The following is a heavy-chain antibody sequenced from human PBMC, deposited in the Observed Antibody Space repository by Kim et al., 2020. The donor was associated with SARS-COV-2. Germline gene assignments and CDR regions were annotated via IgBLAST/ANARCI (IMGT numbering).Heavy chain of an antibody. CDR1: GFTFSSYD. CDR3: ARGNYGSGIPTGYGMDV. V-gene: IGHV3-13*01. Sequence: GGSLRLSCAASGFTFSSYDMHWVRQATGKGLEWVSAIGTAGDTYYPGSVKGRFTISRENAKNSLYLQMNSLRAGDTAVYYCARGNYGSGIPTGYGMDVWGQGTTVTVSS. D-gene: IGHD3-10*01. CDR2: IGTAGDT. J-gene: IGHJ6*02.